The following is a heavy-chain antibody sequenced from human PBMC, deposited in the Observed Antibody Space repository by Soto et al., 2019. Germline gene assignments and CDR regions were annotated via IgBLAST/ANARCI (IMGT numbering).Heavy chain of an antibody. V-gene: IGHV1-46*01. J-gene: IGHJ4*01. CDR3: ARELYSCGGDCHYYMDY. CDR1: GYPFTDYF. CDR2: ISLYHHST. Sequence: ASVKVSCKTSGYPFTDYFIHWVRQAPGQGLEWMGIISLYHHSTSYAQKFQGRLTVTADTSTTTVYMDLSSLTSADSAVYWCARELYSCGGDCHYYMDYWGQ. D-gene: IGHD2-21*02.